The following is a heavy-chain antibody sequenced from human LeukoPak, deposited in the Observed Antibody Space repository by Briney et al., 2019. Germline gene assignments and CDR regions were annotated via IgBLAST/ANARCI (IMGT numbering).Heavy chain of an antibody. CDR2: VSWNSKSI. Sequence: GGSLRLSCAASGFTFDAYAMHWVRQAPGKGLEWVSSVSWNSKSIGYADSVKARFTISRDNAKNSLTLQMNSLGTEDTAFYYCAKGGNWFDPWGQGTLVTVSS. CDR3: AKGGNWFDP. V-gene: IGHV3-9*01. CDR1: GFTFDAYA. J-gene: IGHJ5*02.